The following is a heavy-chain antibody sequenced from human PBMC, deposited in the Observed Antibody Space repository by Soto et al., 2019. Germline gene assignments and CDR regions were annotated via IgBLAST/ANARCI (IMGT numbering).Heavy chain of an antibody. V-gene: IGHV1-18*01. CDR1: GYTFTSYD. D-gene: IGHD3-10*01. CDR3: ARGRGPYASGSYYPY. J-gene: IGHJ4*02. Sequence: GASVKVSCKASGYTFTSYDINWVRQAPGQGLEWMGWISAYNGNTNYAQKLQGRVTMTTDTSTSIDYMELTSLRSDDTAVYYCARGRGPYASGSYYPYWGQGTLVTVSS. CDR2: ISAYNGNT.